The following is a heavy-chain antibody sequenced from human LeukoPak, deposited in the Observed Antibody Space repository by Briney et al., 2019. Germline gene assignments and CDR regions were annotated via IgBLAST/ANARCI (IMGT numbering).Heavy chain of an antibody. D-gene: IGHD2-15*01. Sequence: GGSLRLSCAASGFTFSSYAMSWVRQPPGKGLEWVSGISGSGGSTYYADSVKGRFTISRDNSKNTLYLHMNSLRAEDTAVYYCAKDKTSGVAAAKGNYWGRGTLVTVSS. CDR3: AKDKTSGVAAAKGNY. J-gene: IGHJ4*02. CDR2: ISGSGGST. CDR1: GFTFSSYA. V-gene: IGHV3-23*01.